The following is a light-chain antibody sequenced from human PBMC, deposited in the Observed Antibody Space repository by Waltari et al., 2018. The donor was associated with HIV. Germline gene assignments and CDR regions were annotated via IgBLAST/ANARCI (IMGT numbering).Light chain of an antibody. Sequence: DIVMTQSPDSLPVSLGERATINCTSSRTILYSSDNRNYLDWYQQKHRQPPKLLISWASTRESGVPDRFSGSGSGTDVTLTITRLQAEDVAVYHCQQYFRIPPTFGGGTKVEIK. J-gene: IGKJ4*01. CDR3: QQYFRIPPT. CDR1: RTILYSSDNRNY. CDR2: WAS. V-gene: IGKV4-1*01.